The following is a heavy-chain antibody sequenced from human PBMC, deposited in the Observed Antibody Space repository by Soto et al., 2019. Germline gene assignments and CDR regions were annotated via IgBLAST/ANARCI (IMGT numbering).Heavy chain of an antibody. V-gene: IGHV3-30*04. CDR3: AKVIKGIGHFDY. CDR2: ILYDGRNK. J-gene: IGHJ4*02. Sequence: QVRLVESGGGVVQPGRSLRLSCAASGFSFSSFAMHWVRQAPGKGLEWVAVILYDGRNKFYADSVKGRFTTSRDNSNNTVYLQMNFLRPEDTAVYYCAKVIKGIGHFDYWGQGTLVTVSS. D-gene: IGHD3-22*01. CDR1: GFSFSSFA.